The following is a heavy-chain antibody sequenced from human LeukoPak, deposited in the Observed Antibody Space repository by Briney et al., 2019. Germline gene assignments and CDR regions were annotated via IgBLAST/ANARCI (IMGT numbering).Heavy chain of an antibody. V-gene: IGHV3-23*01. Sequence: GGSLRLSCAASGFTFNNYAMNWVRQAPGKGLEWVSIVTGDGLTTNYADSVRGRFTISRDNSKNRPHLQMNSLRAEDTAVYYCAKSGTSDWDWFDPGAREPWSPSPQ. J-gene: IGHJ5*02. CDR3: AKSGTSDWDWFDP. D-gene: IGHD2-21*01. CDR2: VTGDGLTT. CDR1: GFTFNNYA.